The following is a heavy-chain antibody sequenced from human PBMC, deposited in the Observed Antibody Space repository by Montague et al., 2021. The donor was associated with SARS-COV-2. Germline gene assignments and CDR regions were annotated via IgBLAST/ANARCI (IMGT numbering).Heavy chain of an antibody. CDR3: AKPVGFSEILADYDNPRDVPVGRSQDDVHPPRRAFDV. Sequence: SETLSLTCSVSGGSISGYFWTWIRQPPGKGLEWLGEINHRGTTKYNPSVKSRVPMSVDTSKNQFSLRLTSVTVADTAVYYCAKPVGFSEILADYDNPRDVPVGRSQDDVHPPRRAFDVWGQGQLVTVSS. D-gene: IGHD3-9*01. CDR2: INHRGTT. CDR1: GGSISGYF. J-gene: IGHJ3*01. V-gene: IGHV4-34*01.